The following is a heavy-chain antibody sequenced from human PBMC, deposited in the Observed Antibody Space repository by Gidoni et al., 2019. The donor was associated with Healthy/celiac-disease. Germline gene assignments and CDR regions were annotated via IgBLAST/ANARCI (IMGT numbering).Heavy chain of an antibody. CDR1: GCSISSGSYY. CDR2: IYTSGST. CDR3: ARDYVGTDAFDI. J-gene: IGHJ3*02. D-gene: IGHD3-10*02. V-gene: IGHV4-61*02. Sequence: QVQLQESGPGLVKPSQTLSLTCTVSGCSISSGSYYWRWIRQPAGKGLEWIGRIYTSGSTNYNPSLKSRVTISVDTSKNQFSLKLSSVTAADTAVYYCARDYVGTDAFDIWGQGTMVTVSS.